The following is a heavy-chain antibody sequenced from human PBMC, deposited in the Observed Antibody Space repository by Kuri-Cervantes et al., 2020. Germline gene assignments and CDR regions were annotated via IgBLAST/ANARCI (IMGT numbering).Heavy chain of an antibody. CDR1: GFTFSSYG. J-gene: IGHJ6*02. V-gene: IGHV3-48*03. CDR3: ARELARNYYYGMDV. Sequence: GGSLRLSCAASGFTFSSYGINWVRQAPGKGLEWVSYISSSGITTHYADSVKGRFTISRDNAKNSLYLQMNSLRAEDTAVYYCARELARNYYYGMDVWGQGTTVTVSS. D-gene: IGHD3-3*02. CDR2: ISSSGITT.